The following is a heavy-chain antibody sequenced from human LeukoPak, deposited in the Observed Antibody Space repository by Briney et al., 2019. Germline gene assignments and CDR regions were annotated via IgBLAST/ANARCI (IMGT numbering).Heavy chain of an antibody. V-gene: IGHV1-18*01. J-gene: IGHJ4*02. CDR3: ARDSAGLAVSTAWAAAGTGYLQDY. Sequence: ASVKVSCKASGYTCTSYGISWVRQAPGQGLEWMGWISAYNGNTNYAQKLQGRVTMTTDTSTSTAYMELRSLRSDDTAVYYCARDSAGLAVSTAWAAAGTGYLQDYWGQGTLVTVSS. CDR1: GYTCTSYG. CDR2: ISAYNGNT. D-gene: IGHD6-13*01.